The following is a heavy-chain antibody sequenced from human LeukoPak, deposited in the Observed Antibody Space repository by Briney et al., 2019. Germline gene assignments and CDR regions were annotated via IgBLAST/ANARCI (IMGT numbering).Heavy chain of an antibody. CDR1: GFTFSSYS. Sequence: GGSLGLSCAASGFTFSSYSMNWVRQAPGKGLEWVSYISSSSSTIYYADSVKGRFTISRDNAKNSLYLQMNSLRGEDTAVYYCAGVGDTTMVHLLHYWGQGTLVTVSS. V-gene: IGHV3-48*01. CDR3: AGVGDTTMVHLLHY. J-gene: IGHJ4*02. CDR2: ISSSSSTI. D-gene: IGHD5-18*01.